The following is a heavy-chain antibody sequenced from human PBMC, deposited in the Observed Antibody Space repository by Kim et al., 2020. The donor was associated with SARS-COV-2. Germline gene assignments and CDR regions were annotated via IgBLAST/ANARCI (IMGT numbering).Heavy chain of an antibody. D-gene: IGHD1-26*01. V-gene: IGHV3-11*01. CDR3: ARERIVGALAYYGMDV. J-gene: IGHJ6*02. CDR2: ISSSGSTI. Sequence: GGSLRLSCAASGFTFSDYYMSWIRQAPGKGLEWVSYISSSGSTIYYADSVKGRFTISRDNAKNSLYLQMNSLRAEDTAVYYCARERIVGALAYYGMDVWGQGTTVTVSS. CDR1: GFTFSDYY.